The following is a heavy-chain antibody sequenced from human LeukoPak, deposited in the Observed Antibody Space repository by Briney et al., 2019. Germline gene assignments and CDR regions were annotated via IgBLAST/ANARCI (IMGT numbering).Heavy chain of an antibody. D-gene: IGHD3-22*01. J-gene: IGHJ6*02. CDR3: ARVYDSSGTREYYYGLDV. CDR2: ISGSGGST. V-gene: IGHV3-23*01. CDR1: GFTFSSYA. Sequence: GGSLRLSCAASGFTFSSYAMSWVRQAPGKGLEWVPAISGSGGSTYYADSVKGRFTISRDNSKNTLYLQMNSLRAEDTAVYYCARVYDSSGTREYYYGLDVWGQGTTVTVSS.